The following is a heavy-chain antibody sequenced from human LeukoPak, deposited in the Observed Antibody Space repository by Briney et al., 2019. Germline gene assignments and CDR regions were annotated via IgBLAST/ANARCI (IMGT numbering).Heavy chain of an antibody. V-gene: IGHV3-49*03. CDR1: GFTFGDYA. J-gene: IGHJ4*02. Sequence: PGGSLRLSCTASGFTFGDYAMSWFRQAPGKGLEWVGFIRSNTYGGTAEYAASVKGRFTISRDDSKSIAYLQMNSLKTEDTAVYYCTKVDYHAYWGQGTLATVSS. CDR2: IRSNTYGGTA. CDR3: TKVDYHAY.